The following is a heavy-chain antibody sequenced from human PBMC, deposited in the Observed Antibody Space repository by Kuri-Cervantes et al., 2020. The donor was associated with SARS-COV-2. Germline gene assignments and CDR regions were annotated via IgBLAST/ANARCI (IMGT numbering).Heavy chain of an antibody. CDR2: IYTSGST. CDR3: AREEDTNWNYNWFDP. CDR1: GGSISSYY. V-gene: IGHV4-4*07. Sequence: SETLSLTCTVSGGSISSYYWSWIWQPAGKGLEWIGRIYTSGSTNYNPSLKSRVTMSVDTSKNQFSLKLSSVTAADTAVYYCAREEDTNWNYNWFDPWGQGTLVTVSS. D-gene: IGHD1-7*01. J-gene: IGHJ5*02.